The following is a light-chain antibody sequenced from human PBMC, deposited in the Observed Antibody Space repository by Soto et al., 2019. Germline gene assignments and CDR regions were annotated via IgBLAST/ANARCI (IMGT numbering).Light chain of an antibody. V-gene: IGKV1-12*01. CDR1: HDVRTW. CDR2: AAS. J-gene: IGKJ3*01. Sequence: IQMTQSPSSVSASIGDTVTLTCRASHDVRTWLAWYQQIPGRAPKLLIHAASKLQSGVPSRFSGSGSRTDFTLTISNLQPDDLGTYYCLQVNDMPLTFGPGTRVDLK. CDR3: LQVNDMPLT.